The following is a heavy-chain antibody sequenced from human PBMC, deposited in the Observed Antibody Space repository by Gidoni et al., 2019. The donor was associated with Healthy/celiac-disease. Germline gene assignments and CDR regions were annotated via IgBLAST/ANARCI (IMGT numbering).Heavy chain of an antibody. CDR2: IYHSGST. Sequence: QLQLQESGSGLVKPSQTLSLTCAVSGGSISSGGYSWSWIRQPPGKGLEWIGYIYHSGSTYYNPSLKSRVTISVDRSKNQFSLKLSSVTAADTAVYYCARGGLTLGDYVVSPFDYWGQGTLVTVSS. CDR3: ARGGLTLGDYVVSPFDY. D-gene: IGHD4-17*01. V-gene: IGHV4-30-2*01. J-gene: IGHJ4*02. CDR1: GGSISSGGYS.